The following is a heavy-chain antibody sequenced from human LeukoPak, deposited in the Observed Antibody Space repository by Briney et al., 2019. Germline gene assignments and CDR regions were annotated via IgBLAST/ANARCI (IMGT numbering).Heavy chain of an antibody. D-gene: IGHD3-22*01. Sequence: PSETLSLTCTVFGGSISSYYWSWIRQPAGKGLEWIGRIYTSGSTNYNPSLKSRVTMSVDTSKNQFSLKLSSVTAADTAVYYCARDEYYYDSSGYYHPEKYFQHWGQGTLVTVSS. V-gene: IGHV4-4*07. CDR1: GGSISSYY. J-gene: IGHJ1*01. CDR2: IYTSGST. CDR3: ARDEYYYDSSGYYHPEKYFQH.